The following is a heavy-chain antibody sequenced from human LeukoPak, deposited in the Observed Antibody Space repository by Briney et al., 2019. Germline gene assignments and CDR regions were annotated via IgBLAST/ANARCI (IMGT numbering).Heavy chain of an antibody. CDR3: AREKGGGNPMAFDY. CDR1: GGTFSSYA. D-gene: IGHD4-23*01. Sequence: SVKVSCKASGGTFSSYAISWERQAPGQGLEWKGRIIPILGIANYPQKFQGRVTITADKSTSTAYMELSRLRSEDTAVYYCAREKGGGNPMAFDYWGQGTLVTVSS. CDR2: IIPILGIA. V-gene: IGHV1-69*04. J-gene: IGHJ4*02.